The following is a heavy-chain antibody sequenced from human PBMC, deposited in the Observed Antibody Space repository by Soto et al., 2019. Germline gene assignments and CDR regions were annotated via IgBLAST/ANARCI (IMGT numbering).Heavy chain of an antibody. V-gene: IGHV3-33*01. J-gene: IGHJ4*02. CDR2: ILNDASGH. CDR3: PRDDDYPDNGFNY. CDR1: GFTFSRHG. D-gene: IGHD4-17*01. Sequence: QVQLVESGGGVVQPGTSLRLSCAASGFTFSRHGMHWVRQTPGKGLEWLAVILNDASGHWYADSVKGRFTISRDNFENTLYLQMNGLRLEDTAMYYCPRDDDYPDNGFNYWGQGTLVTVSS.